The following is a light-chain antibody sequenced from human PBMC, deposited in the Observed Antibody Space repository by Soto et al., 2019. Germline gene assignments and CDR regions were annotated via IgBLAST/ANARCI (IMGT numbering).Light chain of an antibody. CDR3: QAWDTSTVV. Sequence: SYELTQPPSVSVSPGQTASITCSGDKLGDRYAFWYQQRPGQSPMMVMYQDKKWPSGIPERFSGSNSGNTATLTISGTQAMDEADYYCQAWDTSTVVFGGGTKVTVL. CDR2: QDK. J-gene: IGLJ2*01. CDR1: KLGDRY. V-gene: IGLV3-1*01.